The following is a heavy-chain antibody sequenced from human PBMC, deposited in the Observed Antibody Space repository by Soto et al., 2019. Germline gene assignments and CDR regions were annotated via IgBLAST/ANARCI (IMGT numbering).Heavy chain of an antibody. V-gene: IGHV2-5*02. Sequence: QITLKESGPTLVKPTQTLTLTCTFSGFSLSTSGVGVGWIRQPPGKALEWLALIYWDDDKRYSPSLKSRLTITKDTSKNQVVLTMTNMDPVDTATYYCARQNRYAIAVAGNFDYWGQGTLVTVSS. D-gene: IGHD6-19*01. CDR1: GFSLSTSGVG. J-gene: IGHJ4*02. CDR2: IYWDDDK. CDR3: ARQNRYAIAVAGNFDY.